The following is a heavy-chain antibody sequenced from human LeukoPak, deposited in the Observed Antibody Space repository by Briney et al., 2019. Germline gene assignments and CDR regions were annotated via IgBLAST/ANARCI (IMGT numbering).Heavy chain of an antibody. Sequence: SETLSLTCTVSGGSISSGDYYWSWIRQPPGKGLEWIGYIYYSGSTNYNPSLKSRVTISVDTSKNQFSLKLSSVTAADTAVYYCARGARKAYCGGDCYSIDPWGQGTLVTVSS. D-gene: IGHD2-21*02. J-gene: IGHJ5*02. V-gene: IGHV4-61*08. CDR3: ARGARKAYCGGDCYSIDP. CDR1: GGSISSGDYY. CDR2: IYYSGST.